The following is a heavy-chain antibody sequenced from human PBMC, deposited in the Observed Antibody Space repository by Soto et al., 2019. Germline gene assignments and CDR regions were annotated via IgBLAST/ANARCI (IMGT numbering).Heavy chain of an antibody. J-gene: IGHJ6*03. V-gene: IGHV1-8*01. CDR2: MNPNSGNT. Sequence: ASVKVSCKAAGYTFTSYDINWVRQATGQGLEWMGWMNPNSGNTGYAQKFQGRVTMTRNTSISTAYMELSSLRSEDTAVYYCAREGALLGVVTPGSYYNYMTVWRKGTTVTVS. D-gene: IGHD3-3*01. CDR3: AREGALLGVVTPGSYYNYMTV. CDR1: GYTFTSYD.